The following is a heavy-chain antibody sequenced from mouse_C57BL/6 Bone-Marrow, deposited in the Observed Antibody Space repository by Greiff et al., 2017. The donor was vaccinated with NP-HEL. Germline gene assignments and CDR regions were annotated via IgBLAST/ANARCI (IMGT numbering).Heavy chain of an antibody. CDR1: GYSITSGYY. D-gene: IGHD3-1*01. J-gene: IGHJ4*01. Sequence: EVQRVESGPGLVKPSQSLSLTCSVTGYSITSGYYWNWIRQFPGNKLEWMGYISYDGSNNYNPSLKNRISITRDTSKNQFFLKLNSVTTEDTATYYCARDRDPYYAMDYWGQGTSVTVSS. CDR3: ARDRDPYYAMDY. V-gene: IGHV3-6*01. CDR2: ISYDGSN.